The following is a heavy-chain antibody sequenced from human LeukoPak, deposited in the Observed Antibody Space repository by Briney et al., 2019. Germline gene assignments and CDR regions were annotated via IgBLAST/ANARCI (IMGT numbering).Heavy chain of an antibody. CDR3: AKSTSPVGTFDY. CDR1: GFTFSSHA. Sequence: GGSLRLSCSASGFTFSSHAMHWVRQAPGKGLEYVSAINSNGGGTYYADSVKGRFTTSRDTSKNTLYLHMNSLRAEDTAVYYCAKSTSPVGTFDYWGQGTLVTVSS. J-gene: IGHJ4*02. V-gene: IGHV3-64*04. CDR2: INSNGGGT. D-gene: IGHD4-23*01.